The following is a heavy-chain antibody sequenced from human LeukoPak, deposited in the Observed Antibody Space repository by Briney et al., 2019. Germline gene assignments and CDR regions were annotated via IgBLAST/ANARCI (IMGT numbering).Heavy chain of an antibody. J-gene: IGHJ4*02. CDR1: GFTFSSYA. CDR2: ISYDGSNK. V-gene: IGHV3-30*04. Sequence: GGSLRLSCAASGFTFSSYAMHWVRQAPGKGLEWVAVISYDGSNKYYADSVKGRLTISRDNSKNTLYLQMNSLRAEDTAVYYCEKTYYDFWSGYFVDYWGQGTLVTVSS. CDR3: EKTYYDFWSGYFVDY. D-gene: IGHD3-3*01.